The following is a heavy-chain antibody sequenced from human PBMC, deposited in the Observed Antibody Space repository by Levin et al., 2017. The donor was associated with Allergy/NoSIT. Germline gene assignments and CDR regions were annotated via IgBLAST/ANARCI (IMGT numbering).Heavy chain of an antibody. CDR3: ISPHCSGNRCYAFDY. V-gene: IGHV3-73*01. CDR2: VKSKAHRYAT. D-gene: IGHD2-15*01. CDR1: GLIFRDSV. J-gene: IGHJ4*02. Sequence: LSLPCAASGLIFRDSVVDWVRQSSGKGLEWVGRVKSKAHRYATEYAASVKGRFTISRDDSMNRAYLQMNSLETEDTAIYYCISPHCSGNRCYAFDYWGQGTQVTVSS.